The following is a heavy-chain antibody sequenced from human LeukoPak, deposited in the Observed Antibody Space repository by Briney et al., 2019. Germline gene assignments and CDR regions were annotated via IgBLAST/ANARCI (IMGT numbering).Heavy chain of an antibody. CDR1: GGTFSSYA. Sequence: SVKVSCKASGGTFSSYAISWVRQAPGQGLEWMGRIIPILGIANYAQKFQGRVTITADKSTSTAYMELSSLRSEDTALYYCARGSSSWSGLDYWGQGTLVTVSS. J-gene: IGHJ4*02. D-gene: IGHD6-13*01. CDR2: IIPILGIA. CDR3: ARGSSSWSGLDY. V-gene: IGHV1-69*04.